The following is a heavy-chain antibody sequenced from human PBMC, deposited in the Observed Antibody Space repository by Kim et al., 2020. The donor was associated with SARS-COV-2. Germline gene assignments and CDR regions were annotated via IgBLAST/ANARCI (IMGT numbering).Heavy chain of an antibody. CDR2: INSNGVDT. V-gene: IGHV3-23*01. D-gene: IGHD6-19*01. CDR1: GFTFSTHA. Sequence: GGSLRLSCAASGFTFSTHAMSWVRQDPQKGLEWVSSINSNGVDTYYAAAARGRFTISRDNSKNNVYLQMNSLRVEDTALYYCVKAMRPSGWYFEDGGDYWGQGPLVSVSS. J-gene: IGHJ4*02. CDR3: VKAMRPSGWYFEDGGDY.